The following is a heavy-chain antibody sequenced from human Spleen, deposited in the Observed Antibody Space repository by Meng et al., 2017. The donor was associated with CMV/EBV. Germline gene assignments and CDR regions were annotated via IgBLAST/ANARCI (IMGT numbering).Heavy chain of an antibody. CDR1: AYTFTSYG. CDR3: ARDSSPFRYDFWRGYQSPDY. Sequence: ASVKVFCKASAYTFTSYGISWVRQAPGQGLEWMGWISAYNGNTNYAQKLQDRVTMTTDTPTSTAYMELRSLKSDDTAVYYCARDSSPFRYDFWRGYQSPDYWGQGTLVTVSS. J-gene: IGHJ4*02. CDR2: ISAYNGNT. D-gene: IGHD3-3*01. V-gene: IGHV1-18*01.